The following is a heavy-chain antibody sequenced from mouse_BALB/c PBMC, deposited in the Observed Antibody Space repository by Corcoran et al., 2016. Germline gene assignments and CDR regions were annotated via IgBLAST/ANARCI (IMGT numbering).Heavy chain of an antibody. V-gene: IGHV1S34*01. J-gene: IGHJ4*01. D-gene: IGHD2-4*01. CDR3: ARGGDYDVYYGMDY. CDR2: ISCYNRGI. CDR1: GYSFTGYY. Sequence: LVKTGASVKISCKASGYSFTGYYIHWVKQSHGKSLEWIGYISCYNRGISYNQKFKDKATFTVDTSSSTAYMQFNSLTSEYSAVYYCARGGDYDVYYGMDYWGQGTSVTVAS.